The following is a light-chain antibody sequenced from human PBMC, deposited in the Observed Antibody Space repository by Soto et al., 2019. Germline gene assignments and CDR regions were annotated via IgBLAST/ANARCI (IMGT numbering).Light chain of an antibody. CDR1: QSVSSSY. V-gene: IGKV3-20*01. Sequence: EIVLTQSPDTRSLSPGERATLSCRASQSVSSSYLAWYQQRPGQAPRLLIFGASSRATGVPDRFSGSGSGTDFTLTISRLEPEDFVVYYCQQFGTSPMFTFGQGTKLEV. CDR2: GAS. J-gene: IGKJ2*01. CDR3: QQFGTSPMFT.